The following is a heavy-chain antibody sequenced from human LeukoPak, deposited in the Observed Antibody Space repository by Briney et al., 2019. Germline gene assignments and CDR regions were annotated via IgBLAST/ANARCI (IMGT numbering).Heavy chain of an antibody. CDR1: GGTFSSYA. J-gene: IGHJ4*02. CDR2: VIPTLGIA. V-gene: IGHV1-69*04. D-gene: IGHD5-18*01. Sequence: SVKVSCKASGGTFSSYAISWVRQAPGQGRECVGRVIPTLGIANYAQSFQGRVTITADKYTGTAYMPLSSLRSEDPAVYSCAREYGGGYSYGYYYWGQGALVSVSS. CDR3: AREYGGGYSYGYYY.